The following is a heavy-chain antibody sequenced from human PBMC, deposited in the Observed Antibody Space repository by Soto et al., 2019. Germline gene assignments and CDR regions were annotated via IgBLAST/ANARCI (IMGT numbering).Heavy chain of an antibody. J-gene: IGHJ4*02. Sequence: SETLSLTCTVSGGSISSGDYYWCWIRQPPGKGLEWIGYIYYSGSTYYNPSLKSRVTISVDTSKNQFSLKLSSVTAADTAVYYCARDPLGTPFGYFKYWGQGTLVTVSS. D-gene: IGHD3-16*01. V-gene: IGHV4-30-4*01. CDR1: GGSISSGDYY. CDR2: IYYSGST. CDR3: ARDPLGTPFGYFKY.